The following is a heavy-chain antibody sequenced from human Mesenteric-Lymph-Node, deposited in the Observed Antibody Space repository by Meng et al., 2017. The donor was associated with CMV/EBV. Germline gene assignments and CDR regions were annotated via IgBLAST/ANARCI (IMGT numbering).Heavy chain of an antibody. D-gene: IGHD5-12*01. CDR3: ARGRGSGYLRGEYFDD. V-gene: IGHV4-34*01. CDR1: SGSLSDFY. Sequence: GSLRLSCAVYSGSLSDFYWSWIRQAPGKGLEWIGEIYHSGITKYNPSLKSRVTISVDTSKNQFSLMLNSVTAADTAVYFCARGRGSGYLRGEYFDDWGQGTLVTVSS. J-gene: IGHJ4*02. CDR2: IYHSGIT.